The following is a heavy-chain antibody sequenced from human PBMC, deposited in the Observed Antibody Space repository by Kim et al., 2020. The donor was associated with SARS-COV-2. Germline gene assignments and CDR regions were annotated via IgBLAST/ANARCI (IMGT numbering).Heavy chain of an antibody. CDR2: LSDTGGRA. D-gene: IGHD3-10*01. CDR1: GFTFTTYA. CDR3: AKGGFGSGTYSPFDP. J-gene: IGHJ5*02. V-gene: IGHV3-23*01. Sequence: GGSLRLSCAASGFTFTTYAMSWVRQAPGKGLEWVSALSDTGGRAFYADSVKGRFTISRDRSNSTLYLQMNSLTVDDTATYYCAKGGFGSGTYSPFDPWGQGTLVTVSS.